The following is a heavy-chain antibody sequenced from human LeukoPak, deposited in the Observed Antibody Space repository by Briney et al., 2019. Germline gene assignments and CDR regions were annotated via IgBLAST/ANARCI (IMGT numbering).Heavy chain of an antibody. CDR3: ASGPNDYGDYVAFDI. J-gene: IGHJ3*02. Sequence: GASVKVSCKASGYTFTSYGISWVRQAPGQGLEWMGWISAYNGNTNYAQKLQGRVTMTTDTSTSTAYMELRSLRSDDTAVYCCASGPNDYGDYVAFDIWGQGTMVTVSS. CDR1: GYTFTSYG. D-gene: IGHD4-17*01. V-gene: IGHV1-18*01. CDR2: ISAYNGNT.